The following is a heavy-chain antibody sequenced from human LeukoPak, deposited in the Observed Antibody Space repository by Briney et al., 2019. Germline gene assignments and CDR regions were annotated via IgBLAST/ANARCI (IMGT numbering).Heavy chain of an antibody. D-gene: IGHD2-2*03. CDR2: IKQDGGEG. CDR3: ARDGYGWESLDY. CDR1: GFTLNNYW. J-gene: IGHJ4*02. V-gene: IGHV3-7*04. Sequence: QPGGSLRLSCAASGFTLNNYWMTSVRQAPGKGLEWVANIKQDGGEGSYGDSVKGRFTISRDNAKKSLYLQMHSLRAEDTAVYYCARDGYGWESLDYWGQGALVTVSS.